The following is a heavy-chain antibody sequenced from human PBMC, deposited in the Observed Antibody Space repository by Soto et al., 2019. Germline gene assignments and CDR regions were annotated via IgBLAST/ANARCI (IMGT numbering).Heavy chain of an antibody. CDR3: ARDRRGVVVSQRYGMDV. J-gene: IGHJ6*02. D-gene: IGHD3-22*01. CDR1: GGSINSSSYF. V-gene: IGHV4-39*02. CDR2: IYYSGST. Sequence: PSETLSLTCSVSGGSINSSSYFWGWVRQPPGKGLEWIGSIYYSGSTYYNPSLRSRVTISVDTSKNQFSLKLSSVTAADTAVFYCARDRRGVVVSQRYGMDVWGQGTTVTVSS.